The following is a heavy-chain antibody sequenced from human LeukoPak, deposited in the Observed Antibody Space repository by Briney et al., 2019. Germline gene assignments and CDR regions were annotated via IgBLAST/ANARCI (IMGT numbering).Heavy chain of an antibody. D-gene: IGHD4-17*01. CDR1: GYTFTGYY. Sequence: ASVKVSCKASGYTFTGYYMHWVRQAPGQGLEWMGWINPNSGGTNYAQKFQGRVTMTRDTSISTAYMELRSLRSDDTAVYYCARGRQYGDYYFDYWGQGTLVTVSS. J-gene: IGHJ4*02. CDR2: INPNSGGT. V-gene: IGHV1-2*02. CDR3: ARGRQYGDYYFDY.